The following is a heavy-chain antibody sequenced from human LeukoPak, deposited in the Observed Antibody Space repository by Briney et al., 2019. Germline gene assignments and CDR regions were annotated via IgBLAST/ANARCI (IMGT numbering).Heavy chain of an antibody. J-gene: IGHJ4*02. CDR3: ARDRSFGPIFYYDSTGYYQFDY. D-gene: IGHD3-22*01. CDR1: GYTFIRYG. V-gene: IGHV1-18*01. CDR2: ISAYNGDT. Sequence: ASVKVSCKASGYTFIRYGFSWVRQAPGQGLEWMGWISAYNGDTDYAQRFQGRVTMTTDTSTSTAYLEVRSLRSDGTAVYFCARDRSFGPIFYYDSTGYYQFDYWGQGTLVTVSS.